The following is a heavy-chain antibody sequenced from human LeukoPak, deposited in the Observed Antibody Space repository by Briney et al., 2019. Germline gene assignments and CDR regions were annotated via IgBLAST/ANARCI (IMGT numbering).Heavy chain of an antibody. CDR3: ARDYGGNSKGPGAFDI. D-gene: IGHD4-23*01. V-gene: IGHV4-39*07. CDR1: GGSINSTSNY. J-gene: IGHJ3*02. CDR2: IYYSGST. Sequence: SETLSLTCTVSGGSINSTSNYWGWIRQPPGKGLEWIGSIYYSGSTSYNPSLKSRVTISVDTSKNQFSLKLSSVTAADTAVYYCARDYGGNSKGPGAFDIWGQGTMVTVSS.